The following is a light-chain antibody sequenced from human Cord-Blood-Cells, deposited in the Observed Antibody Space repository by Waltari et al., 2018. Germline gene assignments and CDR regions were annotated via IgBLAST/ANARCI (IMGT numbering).Light chain of an antibody. J-gene: IGKJ1*01. Sequence: DNQMTQSPSSLSAFVGDRVTITCRASQSISSYLNWYQQKPGKAPKLLIYAASSLQSGVPSRFSGSGSGTDFTLTISSLQPEDFATYYCQQSYSTPWTFGQGTKVEIK. CDR3: QQSYSTPWT. V-gene: IGKV1-39*01. CDR1: QSISSY. CDR2: AAS.